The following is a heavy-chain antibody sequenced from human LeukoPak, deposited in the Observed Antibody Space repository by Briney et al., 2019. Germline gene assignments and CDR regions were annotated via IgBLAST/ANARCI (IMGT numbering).Heavy chain of an antibody. CDR1: GFTFSSYW. D-gene: IGHD6-13*01. CDR2: IRYDGSNK. CDR3: AKDPGNRSSSWYIDYYYYMDV. V-gene: IGHV3-30*02. Sequence: GGSLRLSCAASGFTFSSYWMHWVRQAPGKGLEWVAFIRYDGSNKYYADSVKGRFTISRDNSKNTLYLQMNSLRAEDTAVYYCAKDPGNRSSSWYIDYYYYMDVWGKGTTVTVSS. J-gene: IGHJ6*03.